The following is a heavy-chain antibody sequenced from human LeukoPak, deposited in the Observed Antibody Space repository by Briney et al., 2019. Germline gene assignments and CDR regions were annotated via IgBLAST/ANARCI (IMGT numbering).Heavy chain of an antibody. CDR2: ISSSGYTM. J-gene: IGHJ4*02. Sequence: GGSLRLSCAVSGFTFSSYEMNWVRQAPGKGLEWVSYISSSGYTMYYADSVRGRFTISRDNAKNSLYLQMNSLRAEDAAIYYCARVRQLVWDFDYWGQGTLVTVSS. CDR1: GFTFSSYE. D-gene: IGHD3-16*01. V-gene: IGHV3-48*03. CDR3: ARVRQLVWDFDY.